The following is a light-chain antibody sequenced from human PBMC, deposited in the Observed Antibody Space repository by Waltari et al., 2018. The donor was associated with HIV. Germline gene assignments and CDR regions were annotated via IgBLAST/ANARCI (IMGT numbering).Light chain of an antibody. Sequence: DVVMTQSPDSLAVSLGERATINCKSTHSVFYRPNNKNYIAWYQQRPGQAPKLLISWASARESRVSDRFSGSGSGTNCTLTITSLKTEDVAIYFCQQYLSPPPTFGQGTKVQIK. V-gene: IGKV4-1*01. CDR1: HSVFYRPNNKNY. CDR3: QQYLSPPPT. J-gene: IGKJ1*01. CDR2: WAS.